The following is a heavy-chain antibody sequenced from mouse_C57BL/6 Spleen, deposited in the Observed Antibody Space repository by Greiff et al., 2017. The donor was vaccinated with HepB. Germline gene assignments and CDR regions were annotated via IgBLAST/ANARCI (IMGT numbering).Heavy chain of an antibody. D-gene: IGHD1-1*01. CDR1: GFTFTDYY. V-gene: IGHV7-3*01. J-gene: IGHJ2*01. CDR2: IRNKANGYTT. CDR3: ARSGVVASYYFDY. Sequence: EVKLMESGGGLVQPGGSLSLSCAASGFTFTDYYMSWVRQPPGKALEWLGFIRNKANGYTTEYSASVKGRFTISRDNSQCILYLQMNALRAEDSATYYCARSGVVASYYFDYWGQGTTLTVSS.